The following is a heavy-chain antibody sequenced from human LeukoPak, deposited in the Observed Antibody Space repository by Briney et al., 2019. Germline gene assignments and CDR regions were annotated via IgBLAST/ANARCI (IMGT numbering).Heavy chain of an antibody. J-gene: IGHJ6*03. Sequence: GGSLRLSCAASGFTFSDYYVSWIRQAPGKGLEWVSYTSSSGSTIYYADSVKGRFTISRDNAKNSLYLQMNSLGPEDTAVYYCARDPYSGNYGNYYYYYMDVWGKGTTVTISS. CDR2: TSSSGSTI. V-gene: IGHV3-11*04. CDR3: ARDPYSGNYGNYYYYYMDV. D-gene: IGHD1-26*01. CDR1: GFTFSDYY.